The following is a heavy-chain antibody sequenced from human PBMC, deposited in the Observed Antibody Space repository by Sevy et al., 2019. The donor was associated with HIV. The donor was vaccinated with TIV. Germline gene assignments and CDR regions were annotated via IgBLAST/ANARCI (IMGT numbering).Heavy chain of an antibody. D-gene: IGHD6-6*01. CDR2: ISYDGSNK. Sequence: GGSLRLSCAASGFTFSSYGMHWVRQAPGKGLEWVAVISYDGSNKYYADSVKGRFTISRDNSKNTLYLQMNSLRAEDTAVYYCVKDRTPYSSSSISWFDPWGQGTLVTVSS. J-gene: IGHJ5*02. V-gene: IGHV3-30*18. CDR3: VKDRTPYSSSSISWFDP. CDR1: GFTFSSYG.